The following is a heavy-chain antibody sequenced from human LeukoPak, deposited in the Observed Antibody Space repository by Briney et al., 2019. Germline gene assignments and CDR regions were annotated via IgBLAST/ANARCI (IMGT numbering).Heavy chain of an antibody. V-gene: IGHV1-2*02. J-gene: IGHJ3*02. D-gene: IGHD5-18*01. Sequence: ASVKVSCKASGYTFTGYYMHWVRQAPGQGLEWMGWINPNSGGTNYAQKFRGRVTMTRDTSISTAYMELSRLRSDDTAVYYCARDVGVGGYSYGHDAFDIWGQGTMVTVSS. CDR2: INPNSGGT. CDR3: ARDVGVGGYSYGHDAFDI. CDR1: GYTFTGYY.